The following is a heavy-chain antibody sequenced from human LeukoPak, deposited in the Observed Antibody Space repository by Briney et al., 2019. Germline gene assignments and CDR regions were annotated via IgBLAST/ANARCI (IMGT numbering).Heavy chain of an antibody. D-gene: IGHD3-22*01. CDR1: GYTFTGNY. V-gene: IGHV1-2*02. J-gene: IGHJ3*02. CDR2: INPNNGGT. Sequence: ASVKVSCKASGYTFTGNYLHWVRQAPGQGLEWMGWINPNNGGTNYGQKFRGRVTMTRDTSTTTAYVELSRLRSDDTALYYCAREKYYYDSSGPHGFDIWGQGTMVTVSS. CDR3: AREKYYYDSSGPHGFDI.